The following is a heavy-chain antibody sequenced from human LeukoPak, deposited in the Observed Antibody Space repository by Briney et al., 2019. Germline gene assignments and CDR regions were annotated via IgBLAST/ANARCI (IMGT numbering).Heavy chain of an antibody. CDR2: IIPIFGTA. CDR1: GGTFSSYA. Sequence: SVKVSCKASGGTFSSYAISWVRQAPGQGLEWMGGIIPIFGTANYAQKFQGRVTITADESTSTAYMELSSLRSEDTAVYYCARVPPTGDHTGGYWGQGTMVTVSS. CDR3: ARVPPTGDHTGGY. D-gene: IGHD7-27*01. J-gene: IGHJ3*01. V-gene: IGHV1-69*13.